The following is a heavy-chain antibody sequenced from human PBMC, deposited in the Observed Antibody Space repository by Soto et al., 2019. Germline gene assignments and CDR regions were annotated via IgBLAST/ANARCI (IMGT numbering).Heavy chain of an antibody. Sequence: SETLSLTCGVHGGPFSGFFWSWIRQSPGKGLEWIGEFNPGGSTNYNTSLKSRLTISADRSTSQVSLRLTSVTAADAAVYFCARSAASFGGASYLGAWGQGTLVTVSS. D-gene: IGHD1-26*01. CDR3: ARSAASFGGASYLGA. J-gene: IGHJ5*02. V-gene: IGHV4-34*01. CDR2: FNPGGST. CDR1: GGPFSGFF.